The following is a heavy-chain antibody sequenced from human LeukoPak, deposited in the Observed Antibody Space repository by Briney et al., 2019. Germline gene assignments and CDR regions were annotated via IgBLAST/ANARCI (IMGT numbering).Heavy chain of an antibody. Sequence: SVKVSCKASGGTFSSYAISWVRQAPGQGLEWMGGIIPIFGTANYAQKFQGRVTITADKSTSTAYMELSSLRSEDTAVYYCASGRTQDYYDSSGYQYYFDYWGQGTLVTVSS. CDR2: IIPIFGTA. J-gene: IGHJ4*02. V-gene: IGHV1-69*06. D-gene: IGHD3-22*01. CDR1: GGTFSSYA. CDR3: ASGRTQDYYDSSGYQYYFDY.